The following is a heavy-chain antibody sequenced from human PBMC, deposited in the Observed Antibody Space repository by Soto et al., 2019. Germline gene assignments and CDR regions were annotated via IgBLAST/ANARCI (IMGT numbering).Heavy chain of an antibody. D-gene: IGHD1-26*01. J-gene: IGHJ6*02. CDR3: GLASKWELLGYFYGMDV. Sequence: QVQLVQSGAEVKKPGSSAKVSCKASGGTFNTFAFTWVRQAPGQGFEWMGGVIPLFNTPDYAQKFQGRVKITADECMRTVYLELSGLSPDDTAVYFCGLASKWELLGYFYGMDVWGQGTRVIVSS. V-gene: IGHV1-69*01. CDR1: GGTFNTFA. CDR2: VIPLFNTP.